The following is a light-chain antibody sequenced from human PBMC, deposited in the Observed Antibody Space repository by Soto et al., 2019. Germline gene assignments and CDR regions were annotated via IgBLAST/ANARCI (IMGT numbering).Light chain of an antibody. CDR2: QVN. Sequence: QSVLTQPPSASGSPGQSVTISCAGTINDVGGYNYVSWYQQHPGKVPKLMIYQVNKRPSGVPDRFSASKSGTTASLAITGLQAEDEADYYCQSYDSSLSGSVFGTGTKVTVL. CDR3: QSYDSSLSGSV. CDR1: INDVGGYNY. V-gene: IGLV2-8*01. J-gene: IGLJ1*01.